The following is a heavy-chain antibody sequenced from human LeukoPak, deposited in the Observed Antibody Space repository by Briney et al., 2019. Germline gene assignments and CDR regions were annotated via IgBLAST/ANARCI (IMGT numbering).Heavy chain of an antibody. V-gene: IGHV4-34*01. Sequence: SETLSLTCAVYGGSFSGYYWSWIRQPPGKGLEWIGEINHSGSTNYNPSLKSRVTISVDTSKNQFSLKLSSVTAADTAVYYCARVPGNGDYVGYWGQGTLVTVSS. J-gene: IGHJ4*02. D-gene: IGHD4-17*01. CDR1: GGSFSGYY. CDR2: INHSGST. CDR3: ARVPGNGDYVGY.